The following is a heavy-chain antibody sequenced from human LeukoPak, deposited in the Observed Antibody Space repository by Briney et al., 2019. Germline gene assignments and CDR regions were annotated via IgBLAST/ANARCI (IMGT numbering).Heavy chain of an antibody. CDR1: GFTFSTYA. J-gene: IGHJ3*02. CDR3: ASASLYSSSWYGAFDI. D-gene: IGHD6-13*01. Sequence: GGSLRLSCAASGFTFSTYAMSWVRQAPGKGLEWVSRISGSGYSTNYADSVKGRFTISRDNSKNTLCLQMDSLRAEDTAVYYCASASLYSSSWYGAFDIWGQGTMVTVSS. CDR2: ISGSGYST. V-gene: IGHV3-23*01.